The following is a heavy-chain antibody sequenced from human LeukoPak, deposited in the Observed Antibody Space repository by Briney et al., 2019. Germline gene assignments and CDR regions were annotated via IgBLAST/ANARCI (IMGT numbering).Heavy chain of an antibody. CDR1: GFTFSSYA. CDR3: ANQPRYYDSSGQLDS. Sequence: PGVSLRLSCAASGFTFSSYAMSWVPQAPGKGLEWVSAISGSGGSTYYADSVKGRFTISRDNSKNTLYLQMNSLRAEDTAVYYCANQPRYYDSSGQLDSWGQGTLVTVSS. D-gene: IGHD3-22*01. CDR2: ISGSGGST. V-gene: IGHV3-23*01. J-gene: IGHJ4*02.